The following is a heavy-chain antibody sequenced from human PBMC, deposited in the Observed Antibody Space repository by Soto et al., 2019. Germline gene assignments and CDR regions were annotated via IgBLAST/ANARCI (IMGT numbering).Heavy chain of an antibody. D-gene: IGHD3-3*02. V-gene: IGHV4-39*01. CDR1: GDSIISSDFY. Sequence: SETLSLTCTVSGDSIISSDFYWGWVRQPPGKGLEWIGSIFYLGSSYYNPSLKSRVTMSVDTSKNQFSLGLRSVTAADTALYFCARHSLALRKNNWFDPWGQGIMVTVSS. CDR3: ARHSLALRKNNWFDP. CDR2: IFYLGSS. J-gene: IGHJ5*02.